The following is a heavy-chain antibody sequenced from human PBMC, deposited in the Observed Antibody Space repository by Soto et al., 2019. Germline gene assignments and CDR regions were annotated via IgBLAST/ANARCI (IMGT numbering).Heavy chain of an antibody. CDR1: GGSISSSSYY. CDR3: ARHGITMVRGAYFDY. J-gene: IGHJ4*02. CDR2: IYYSGST. V-gene: IGHV4-39*01. D-gene: IGHD3-10*01. Sequence: SETLSLTCTVSGGSISSSSYYWGWIRQPPGKGLEWIGSIYYSGSTYYNPSLKSRVTISVDTSKNQFSLKLSSVTAADTAVYYCARHGITMVRGAYFDYWGQGTLVTVSS.